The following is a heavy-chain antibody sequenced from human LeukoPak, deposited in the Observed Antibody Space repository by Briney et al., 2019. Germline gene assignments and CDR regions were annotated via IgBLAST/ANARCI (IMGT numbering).Heavy chain of an antibody. Sequence: SETLSLTCTASGYSISSGYYWGWIRQPPGKGLEWIGSIYHSGSTYYNPSLKSRVTISVDTSKNQFSLRLSSVTAADTAVYYCARLDCSSTSCYPRGWIAVGDYFDYWGQGTLVTVSS. J-gene: IGHJ4*02. V-gene: IGHV4-38-2*02. CDR2: IYHSGST. D-gene: IGHD2-2*01. CDR1: GYSISSGYY. CDR3: ARLDCSSTSCYPRGWIAVGDYFDY.